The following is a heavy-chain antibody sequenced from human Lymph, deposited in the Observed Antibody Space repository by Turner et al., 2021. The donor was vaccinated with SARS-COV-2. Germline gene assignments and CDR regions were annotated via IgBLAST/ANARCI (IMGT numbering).Heavy chain of an antibody. CDR3: ARDIPTTADYFDY. V-gene: IGHV3-21*01. CDR1: GFTFSTYS. J-gene: IGHJ4*02. CDR2: ISSSSSYI. Sequence: EVQLVESGGGLVKPGGSLRLSRAASGFTFSTYSMNWVRHAPGKGLEWISSISSSSSYIYYADSVKGRFTISRDDAKNSLYLQMNSLRAEDTAVYYCARDIPTTADYFDYWGQGTLVTVSS. D-gene: IGHD4-17*01.